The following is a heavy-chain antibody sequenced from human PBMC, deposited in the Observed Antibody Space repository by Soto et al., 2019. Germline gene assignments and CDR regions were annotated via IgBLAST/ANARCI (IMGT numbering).Heavy chain of an antibody. CDR2: IYYSGST. V-gene: IGHV4-39*01. CDR1: GGSISSSSYY. Sequence: PSETLSLTCTVSGGSISSSSYYWGWIRQPPGKGLEWIGSIYYSGSTYYNPSLKSRVTISVDTSKNQFSLKLSSVTAADTAVYYCARLRSDSSGLPPDYWGQGTLVTVSS. J-gene: IGHJ4*02. D-gene: IGHD6-19*01. CDR3: ARLRSDSSGLPPDY.